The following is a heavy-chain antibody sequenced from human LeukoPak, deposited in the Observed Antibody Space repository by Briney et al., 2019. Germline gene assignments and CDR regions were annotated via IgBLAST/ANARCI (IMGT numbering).Heavy chain of an antibody. D-gene: IGHD1-26*01. J-gene: IGHJ4*02. Sequence: SETLSLTCAVSGDSISSDYYWAWIRPPPGKGLEWIASIHHSGNTAYKPSLRSRVTISVDSSKNQFSLKVTSVSAAEAAVYFCARDFRDRGSARGQGILVIVSS. V-gene: IGHV4-38-2*02. CDR1: GDSISSDYY. CDR2: IHHSGNT. CDR3: ARDFRDRGSA.